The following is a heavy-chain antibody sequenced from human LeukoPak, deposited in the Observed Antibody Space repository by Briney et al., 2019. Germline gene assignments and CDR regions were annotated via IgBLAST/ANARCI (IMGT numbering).Heavy chain of an antibody. CDR3: AKDVVVQNFDY. J-gene: IGHJ4*02. V-gene: IGHV3-23*01. D-gene: IGHD2-15*01. CDR1: GFTFSNYG. CDR2: ISASGGST. Sequence: PGGSLRLSCAASGFTFSNYGMNWVRQTPGKGLEWVSIISASGGSTYYADSVKGRFTISRDYSRNTLYLQMNSLRAEDTAVYYCAKDVVVQNFDYWGQGTLVTVSS.